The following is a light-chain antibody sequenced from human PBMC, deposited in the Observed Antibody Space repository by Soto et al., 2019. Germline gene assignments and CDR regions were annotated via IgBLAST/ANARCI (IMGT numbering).Light chain of an antibody. CDR2: GVS. V-gene: IGKV3-20*01. CDR3: QQYGSSRWT. CDR1: QSVSSSY. J-gene: IGKJ1*01. Sequence: EIVLTPSPGTLSLSPVERATLSCRASQSVSSSYLAWYQQKPGQAPRLLIFGVSSRATGIPDRFSGSGSGTDFTLTISRLEPEDFAVYFCQQYGSSRWTFGQGTKVDIK.